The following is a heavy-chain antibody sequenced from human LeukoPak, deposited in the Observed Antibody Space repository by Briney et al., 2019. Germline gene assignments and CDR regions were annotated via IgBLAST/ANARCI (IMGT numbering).Heavy chain of an antibody. CDR2: ISSSSSTI. D-gene: IGHD2-21*01. V-gene: IGHV3-48*01. CDR3: ARRAVSKSMVWLDP. Sequence: PGGSLRLSCAASGFAFSGYSLNWVRQAPGKGLEWVSFISSSSSTIDYADSVRGRFTISRDNAKNSLYLQMNSLRAEDTAVYYCARRAVSKSMVWLDPWGQGTLVTVSS. J-gene: IGHJ5*02. CDR1: GFAFSGYS.